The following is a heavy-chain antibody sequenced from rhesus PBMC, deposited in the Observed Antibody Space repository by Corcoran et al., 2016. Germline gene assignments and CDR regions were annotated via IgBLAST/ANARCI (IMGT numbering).Heavy chain of an antibody. CDR2: ISGSSGST. D-gene: IGHD5-42*01. Sequence: QVQLQESGPGLVKPSETLSLTCAVSGGSISSSNWWSGIRRPPGKGPEGIGYISGSSGSTYYNSSLKSRVTISTDTSKNQFSLKLSSVTAADTAVYYCASLHLGIQSDPYGLDSWGQGVVVTVSS. CDR1: GGSISSSNW. J-gene: IGHJ6*01. V-gene: IGHV4-65*01. CDR3: ASLHLGIQSDPYGLDS.